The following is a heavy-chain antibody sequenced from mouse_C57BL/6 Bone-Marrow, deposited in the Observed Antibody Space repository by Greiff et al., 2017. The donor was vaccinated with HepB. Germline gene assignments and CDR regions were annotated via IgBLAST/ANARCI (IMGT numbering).Heavy chain of an antibody. CDR2: INPNNGGT. D-gene: IGHD2-2*01. J-gene: IGHJ1*03. Sequence: VQLQQSGPELVKPGASVKMSCKASGYKFTDYNMHWVKQSHGKSLEWIGYINPNNGGTSYNQKFKGKATLTVNKSSSTAYMELRSLTSEDSAVYYCASDGYDGYFDVWCTGTTVTVSS. CDR1: GYKFTDYN. CDR3: ASDGYDGYFDV. V-gene: IGHV1-22*01.